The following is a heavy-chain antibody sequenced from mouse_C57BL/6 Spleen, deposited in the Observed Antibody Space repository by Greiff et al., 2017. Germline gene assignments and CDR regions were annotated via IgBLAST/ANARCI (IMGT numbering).Heavy chain of an antibody. V-gene: IGHV1-19*01. CDR2: INPYNGGT. Sequence: EVQLQQSGPVLVKPGASVKMSCKASGYTFTDYYMNWVKQSHGKSLEWIGVINPYNGGTSYNQKFKGTATLTVDKSSSTAYMELNSLTSEDSAVYYCARGYGSSYGRVWFAYWGQGTLVTVSA. J-gene: IGHJ3*01. CDR3: ARGYGSSYGRVWFAY. CDR1: GYTFTDYY. D-gene: IGHD1-1*01.